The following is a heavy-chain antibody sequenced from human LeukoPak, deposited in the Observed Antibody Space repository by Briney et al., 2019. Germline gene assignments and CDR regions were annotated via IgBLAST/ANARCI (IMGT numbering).Heavy chain of an antibody. CDR3: ARREGRIVGATTWFDP. V-gene: IGHV4-34*01. CDR1: GGSFSGYY. Sequence: SETLSLSCAVYGGSFSGYYWSWIRQPPGKGLEWIGEINHSGGTNYNPSLKSRVTISVDTSKNQISLKLSSVTAADTAVYYCARREGRIVGATTWFDPWGQGTLVTVSS. J-gene: IGHJ5*02. CDR2: INHSGGT. D-gene: IGHD1-26*01.